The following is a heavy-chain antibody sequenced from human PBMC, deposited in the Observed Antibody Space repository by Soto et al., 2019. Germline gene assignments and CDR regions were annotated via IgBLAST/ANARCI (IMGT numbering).Heavy chain of an antibody. Sequence: ASATASCKASGETFTSNYMHWGRHAPGQGLEWMGIINPSGGSKSYAQKFQGRVTMTRDTSNTTAYMELRGLRSDDTARYYCARVTLRAGNWCELSGQGTRVTVSS. CDR3: ARVTLRAGNWCEL. V-gene: IGHV1-46*01. CDR1: GETFTSNY. J-gene: IGHJ5*02. CDR2: INPSGGSK.